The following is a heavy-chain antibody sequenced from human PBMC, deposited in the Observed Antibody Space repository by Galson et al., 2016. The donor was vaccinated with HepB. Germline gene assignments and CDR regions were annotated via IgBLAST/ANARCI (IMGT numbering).Heavy chain of an antibody. Sequence: SVKVSCKASGGTLSNYAINWVRQAPGQGLEWMGGIIPIFDITNYAQKFQGRVTITADEPTGTAYIELSSLRSEDTAVYYCARCVYNYGPTTYYGLDVWGQGTTVAV. CDR2: IIPIFDIT. D-gene: IGHD5-18*01. V-gene: IGHV1-69*13. CDR3: ARCVYNYGPTTYYGLDV. J-gene: IGHJ6*02. CDR1: GGTLSNYA.